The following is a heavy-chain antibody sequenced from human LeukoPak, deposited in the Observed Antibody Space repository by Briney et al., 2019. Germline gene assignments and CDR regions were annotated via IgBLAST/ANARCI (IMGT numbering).Heavy chain of an antibody. CDR2: ISGSDGST. D-gene: IGHD2-15*01. J-gene: IGHJ4*02. CDR1: GFTFSSYT. CDR3: AKGRGYCTGGSCYSDY. Sequence: PGGSLRLSCAAYGFTFSSYTMNWVRQAPGKGLEWVSTISGSDGSTYYADSVKGRFTISRDNSKNTLYLQMNSLRVEDTAIYYCAKGRGYCTGGSCYSDYWGQGTLVTVSS. V-gene: IGHV3-23*01.